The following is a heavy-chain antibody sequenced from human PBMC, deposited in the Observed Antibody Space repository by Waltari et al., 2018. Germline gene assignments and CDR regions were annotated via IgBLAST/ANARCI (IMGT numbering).Heavy chain of an antibody. V-gene: IGHV3-53*01. CDR2: IYSGGST. D-gene: IGHD6-19*01. J-gene: IGHJ4*01. Sequence: EVQLVESGGGLIQPGGSLRLSCAASGFTVSSNYMSWVRQAPGKGLDLVSVIYSGGSTNYAASWKRRFSISRDNSKHTLYLKMNGLRAEDTAVYYWARYPPAYSSGWYLDYWGHGTLVTVS. CDR3: ARYPPAYSSGWYLDY. CDR1: GFTVSSNY.